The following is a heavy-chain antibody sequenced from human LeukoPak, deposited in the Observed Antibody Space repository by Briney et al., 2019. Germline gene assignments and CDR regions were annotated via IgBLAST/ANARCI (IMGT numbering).Heavy chain of an antibody. CDR3: AKTGSTAPHYYGMYV. D-gene: IGHD2-2*01. V-gene: IGHV3-23*01. CDR1: GFTFSSYA. J-gene: IGHJ6*04. Sequence: QPGGSLTLSCAASGFTFSSYAMSWLRQAPGKGLEWVSAISGSGGSTYYADSVKGRFTISRDNSKNTLYLQMNSLRAEDTAVYYCAKTGSTAPHYYGMYVWGKGTTVTVSS. CDR2: ISGSGGST.